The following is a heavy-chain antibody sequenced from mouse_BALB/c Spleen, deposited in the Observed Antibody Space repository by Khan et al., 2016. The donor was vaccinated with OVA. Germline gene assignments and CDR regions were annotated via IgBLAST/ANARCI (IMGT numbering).Heavy chain of an antibody. V-gene: IGHV3-6*01. CDR3: ARGGSSGPAWFAY. Sequence: LKESGPGLVKPTQSLSLTCSVTGYSITSGYFWNWIRQFPGNKLEWMGYIRYDGDSNYNPSLKNRISITRDTSKNQFFLKLNSVTPEDTATYYCARGGSSGPAWFAYWGQGTLVTVSA. CDR2: IRYDGDS. J-gene: IGHJ3*01. CDR1: GYSITSGYF. D-gene: IGHD3-1*01.